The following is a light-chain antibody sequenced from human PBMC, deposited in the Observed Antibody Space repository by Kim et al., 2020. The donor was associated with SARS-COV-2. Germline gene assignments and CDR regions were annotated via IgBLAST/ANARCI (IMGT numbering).Light chain of an antibody. V-gene: IGKV2-28*01. J-gene: IGKJ2*01. CDR2: LGS. CDR3: MQALQTHYT. CDR1: QSLLHSNGYNY. Sequence: DNVMTQSPLSLPVTPGEPASISCRSSQSLLHSNGYNYLDWYLQKPGQSPQLLIYLGSNRASGVPDRFSGSGSGTDFTLKISRVEAEDVGVYYCMQALQTHYTFGQGTKLEI.